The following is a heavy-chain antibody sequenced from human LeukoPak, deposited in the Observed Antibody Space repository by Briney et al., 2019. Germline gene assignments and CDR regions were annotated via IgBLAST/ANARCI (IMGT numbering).Heavy chain of an antibody. D-gene: IGHD2-2*02. CDR3: ARVVSDCGGARCYKGYLDY. V-gene: IGHV4-31*03. CDR1: GASISSGDYF. Sequence: PSETLSLTCSVSGASISSGDYFWTWIRQHPGKGLEWIVYIHYSGSTYYNPSLRSRMIISVDTSKNQFSLQLSSVTAADTAVYYCARVVSDCGGARCYKGYLDYWGQGTLVTVSS. CDR2: IHYSGST. J-gene: IGHJ4*02.